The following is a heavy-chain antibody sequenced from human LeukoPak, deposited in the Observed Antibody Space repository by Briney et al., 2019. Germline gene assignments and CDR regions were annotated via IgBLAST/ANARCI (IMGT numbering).Heavy chain of an antibody. CDR1: GGSISSHY. Sequence: SETLSLTCTVSGGSISSHYWSWIRQPPGKGLEWIGYIYYSGSTNYNPSLKSRVTISVDTSKNQFSLKLSSVTAADTAVYYCARAYYYDSSGYYHPFDYWGQGTLVTVSS. J-gene: IGHJ4*02. V-gene: IGHV4-59*08. CDR2: IYYSGST. D-gene: IGHD3-22*01. CDR3: ARAYYYDSSGYYHPFDY.